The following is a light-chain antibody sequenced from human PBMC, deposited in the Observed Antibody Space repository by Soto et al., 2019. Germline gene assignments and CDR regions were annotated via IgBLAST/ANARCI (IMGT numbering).Light chain of an antibody. CDR2: GAS. CDR3: QQYNNWPPWT. Sequence: EIVMTQSPATLSVSPGERATLSCRASQSVSSNLAWYQQKPGQAPRLLIYGASTRAAGIPARFSGCGSGTEFTLTISSLQSEDFAVYYCQQYNNWPPWTVGQGTKVEIK. V-gene: IGKV3-15*01. J-gene: IGKJ1*01. CDR1: QSVSSN.